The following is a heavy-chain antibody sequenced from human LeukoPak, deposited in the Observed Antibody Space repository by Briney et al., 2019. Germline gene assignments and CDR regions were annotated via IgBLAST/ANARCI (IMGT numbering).Heavy chain of an antibody. D-gene: IGHD1-1*01. CDR2: IRFDGTVA. CDR1: GFTFRTSA. V-gene: IGHV3-30*02. J-gene: IGHJ6*03. CDR3: ARATTLYYYYYYMDV. Sequence: GGSLRLSCAASGFTFRTSAMNWVRQAPGKGLEWVAFIRFDGTVAEYGDSVKGRFTISRDNSQNILFLQMNSLRPEDTAVYYCARATTLYYYYYYMDVWGKGTTVTVSS.